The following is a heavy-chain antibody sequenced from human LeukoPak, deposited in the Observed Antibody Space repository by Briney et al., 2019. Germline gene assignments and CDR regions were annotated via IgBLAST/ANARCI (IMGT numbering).Heavy chain of an antibody. Sequence: GGSLRLSCAASGFTFSSYAMHWVRQAPGKGLEWVAVISYDGSNKYHADSVKGRFTISRDNSKNTLYLQMNSLRAEDTAVYYCARDLGDYYFDYWGQGTLVTVSS. J-gene: IGHJ4*02. CDR3: ARDLGDYYFDY. D-gene: IGHD4-17*01. CDR2: ISYDGSNK. CDR1: GFTFSSYA. V-gene: IGHV3-30*04.